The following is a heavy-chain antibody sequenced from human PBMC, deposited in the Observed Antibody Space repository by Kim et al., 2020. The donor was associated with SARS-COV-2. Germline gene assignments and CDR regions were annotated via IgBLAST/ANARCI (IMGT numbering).Heavy chain of an antibody. Sequence: SETLSLTCTVSGGSISSGGYYWSWIRQHPGKGLEWIGYIYYSGSTYYNPSLKSRVTISVDTSKNQFSLKLSSVTAADTAVYYCARGEIAAALVVWGQGTTVTVSS. CDR1: GGSISSGGYY. CDR3: ARGEIAAALVV. CDR2: IYYSGST. D-gene: IGHD6-13*01. J-gene: IGHJ6*02. V-gene: IGHV4-31*03.